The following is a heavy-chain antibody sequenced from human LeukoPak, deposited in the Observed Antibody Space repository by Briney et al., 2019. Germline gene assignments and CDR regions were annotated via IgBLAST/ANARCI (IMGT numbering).Heavy chain of an antibody. J-gene: IGHJ6*02. CDR3: ARTNYGGINPGRVGYYYSGMDV. D-gene: IGHD4-23*01. CDR2: ISSSSSTI. CDR1: GFTFSSYS. Sequence: GGSLRLSCAASGFTFSSYSMNWVRQAPGKGLEWVSYISSSSSTIYYADSVKGRFTISRDNGKNSLDLQMNSLRDEDTAVYYCARTNYGGINPGRVGYYYSGMDVWGQGTTVPDSS. V-gene: IGHV3-48*02.